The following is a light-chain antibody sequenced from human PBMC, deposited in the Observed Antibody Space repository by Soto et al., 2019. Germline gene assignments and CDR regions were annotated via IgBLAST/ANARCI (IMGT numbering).Light chain of an antibody. CDR3: SSFTSINTWV. Sequence: QSALTQPASVSGSPGQSITISCTGTSSDVGGYNYVSWYQQHPGKAPKLMIYEVSNRPSGVSNRFSGSKSGNTASLTISGVQTEDEADYYCSSFTSINTWVFGGGTKLTVL. V-gene: IGLV2-14*01. J-gene: IGLJ3*02. CDR1: SSDVGGYNY. CDR2: EVS.